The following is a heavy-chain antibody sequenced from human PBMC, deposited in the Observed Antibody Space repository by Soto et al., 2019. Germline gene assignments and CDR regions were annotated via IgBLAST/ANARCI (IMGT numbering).Heavy chain of an antibody. CDR1: GGSISSGGYY. CDR2: IYYSGST. Sequence: PSETLSLTCTVSGGSISSGGYYWSWIRQHPGKGLEWIGYIYYSGSTYYNPSLKSRVTISVDTSKNQFSLKLSSVTAADTAVYYCARAMGGLGADAFDIWGQGTMLTVSS. D-gene: IGHD1-26*01. CDR3: ARAMGGLGADAFDI. V-gene: IGHV4-31*03. J-gene: IGHJ3*02.